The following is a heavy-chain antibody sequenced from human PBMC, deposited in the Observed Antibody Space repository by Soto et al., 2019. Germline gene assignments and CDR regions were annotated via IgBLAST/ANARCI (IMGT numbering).Heavy chain of an antibody. J-gene: IGHJ4*02. Sequence: QVQLQQWGAGLLKPSETLSLTCAVYGGSFSGYYWSWIRQPPGKGLEWIGEINHSGSTNYNPSLKSRVTISVDTSKNQFSLKLSSVTAADTAVYYCARSGRTPYDCWSGYRGLDYWGQGTLVTVSS. CDR1: GGSFSGYY. CDR2: INHSGST. D-gene: IGHD3-3*01. V-gene: IGHV4-34*01. CDR3: ARSGRTPYDCWSGYRGLDY.